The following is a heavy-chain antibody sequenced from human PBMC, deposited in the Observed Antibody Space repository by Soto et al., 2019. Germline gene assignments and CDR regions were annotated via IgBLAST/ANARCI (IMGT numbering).Heavy chain of an antibody. J-gene: IGHJ4*02. CDR3: AKSHTTSGWYVTTDY. V-gene: IGHV3-9*01. D-gene: IGHD6-19*01. CDR1: GFTFGDYA. CDR2: ISWNSGSI. Sequence: SLRLSCAASGFTFGDYAMQWVRQAPGKGLEWVSAISWNSGSIDYADSVKGRFTISRDNAKNSLYLQMNSLRAEDTALYYCAKSHTTSGWYVTTDYWRQGTRVTVSS.